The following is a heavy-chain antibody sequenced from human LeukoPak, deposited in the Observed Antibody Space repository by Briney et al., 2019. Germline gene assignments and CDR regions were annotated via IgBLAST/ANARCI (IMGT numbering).Heavy chain of an antibody. J-gene: IGHJ4*02. CDR1: GFTFSSYA. V-gene: IGHV3-30*04. Sequence: GGSLRLSCAASGFTFSSYAMHWVRQAPGKGLEWVAVISYDGSNKYYADSVKGRFTISRDNAKNSLYLQMNSLRAEDTAVYYCARGSYDILTGYYFGTLVDYWGQGTLVTVSS. CDR2: ISYDGSNK. CDR3: ARGSYDILTGYYFGTLVDY. D-gene: IGHD3-9*01.